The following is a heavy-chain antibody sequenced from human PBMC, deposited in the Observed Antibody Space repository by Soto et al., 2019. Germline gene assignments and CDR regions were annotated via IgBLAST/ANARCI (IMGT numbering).Heavy chain of an antibody. CDR1: GFTFSSYA. CDR3: AKVKGGDYYYYGMDV. V-gene: IGHV3-23*01. Sequence: EVQLLESGGGLVQPGGSLRLSCAASGFTFSSYAMSWVRQAPGKGLEWVSAISGSGGSTYYADSVKGRFTISRDNSKNTLYLQMNSPRAEDTAVYYCAKVKGGDYYYYGMDVWGQGTTVTVSS. CDR2: ISGSGGST. J-gene: IGHJ6*02. D-gene: IGHD2-21*01.